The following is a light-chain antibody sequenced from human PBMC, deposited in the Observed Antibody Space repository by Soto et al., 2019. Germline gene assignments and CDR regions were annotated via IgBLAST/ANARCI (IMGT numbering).Light chain of an antibody. CDR1: QSVSSSY. CDR2: GAS. Sequence: EIVLTQSPGTLSLSPGERATLSCRASQSVSSSYLAWYQQKPGQAPRLLIYGASSRATGIPDRFSGSGSGTDFTLTISRLEPEDFAVYYCQQYGSSTWAFAGGTKVEIK. J-gene: IGKJ4*01. V-gene: IGKV3-20*01. CDR3: QQYGSSTWA.